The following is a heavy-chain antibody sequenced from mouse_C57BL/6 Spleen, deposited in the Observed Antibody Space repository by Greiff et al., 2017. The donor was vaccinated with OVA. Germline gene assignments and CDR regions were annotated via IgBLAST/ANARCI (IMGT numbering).Heavy chain of an antibody. CDR2: IYPGNGDT. CDR1: GYTFTSYN. J-gene: IGHJ1*03. Sequence: QVQLQQSGAELVRPGASVKMSCKASGYTFTSYNMHWVKQTPRQGLEWIGAIYPGNGDTSYNQKFKGKATLTVDISSSTAYMQLSSLTSEDSAVYFCARSKYYGSSRYFDVWGTGTTVTVSS. D-gene: IGHD1-1*01. CDR3: ARSKYYGSSRYFDV. V-gene: IGHV1-12*01.